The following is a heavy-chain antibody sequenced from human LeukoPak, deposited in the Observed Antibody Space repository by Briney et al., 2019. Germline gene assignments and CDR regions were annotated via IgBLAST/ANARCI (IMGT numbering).Heavy chain of an antibody. CDR1: GYTFTNCY. CDR2: INPANGAT. Sequence: GASVTVSFTSSGYTFTNCYMHWVRQAPGQGLEWMGIINPANGATSYAQKFQGRVTMTRDTSTSIVYMELNSLRSEDTAVYYCATAPPSGTYYYFDYWGQGTLVTVSS. V-gene: IGHV1-46*01. D-gene: IGHD1-26*01. CDR3: ATAPPSGTYYYFDY. J-gene: IGHJ4*02.